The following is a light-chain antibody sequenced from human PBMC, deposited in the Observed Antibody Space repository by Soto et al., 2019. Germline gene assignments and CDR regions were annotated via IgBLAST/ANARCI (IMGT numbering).Light chain of an antibody. J-gene: IGLJ1*01. CDR2: DDN. Sequence: QSVLTQPPAESATPGQKVTISCSGGRSNIGGNSVSWYQQLPGTAPKLLIYDDNKRPSGIPDRFSGSKSGSSATLGITGFQTGDEADYYCGSWDSSLSAYVFGTGTKVTVL. CDR3: GSWDSSLSAYV. CDR1: RSNIGGNS. V-gene: IGLV1-51*01.